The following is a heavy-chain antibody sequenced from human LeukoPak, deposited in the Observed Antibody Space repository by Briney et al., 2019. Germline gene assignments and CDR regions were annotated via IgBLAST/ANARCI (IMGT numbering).Heavy chain of an antibody. CDR1: GFTFSSYE. CDR3: AKSYYYGSGRSALEGSTVDY. V-gene: IGHV3-48*03. Sequence: GGSLRLSCAASGFTFSSYEMNWVRQAPGKGLEWVSYISSSGSTIYYADSVKGRFTISRDNAKNSLYLQMNSLRAEDTAVYYCAKSYYYGSGRSALEGSTVDYWGQGTLVTVSS. D-gene: IGHD3-10*01. J-gene: IGHJ4*02. CDR2: ISSSGSTI.